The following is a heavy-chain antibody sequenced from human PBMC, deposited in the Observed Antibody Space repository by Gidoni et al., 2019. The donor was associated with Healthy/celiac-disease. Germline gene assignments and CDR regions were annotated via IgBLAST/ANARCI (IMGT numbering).Heavy chain of an antibody. V-gene: IGHV6-1*01. CDR1: GDSVSSNSAA. CDR3: ARERRITFGGVIVDYYYYGMDV. CDR2: TYYRSKWYN. Sequence: QVQLQQSGPGLVKPSQTLSLTCAISGDSVSSNSAAWNWIRQSPSRGLEWLGRTYYRSKWYNDYAVSVKSRITINPDTSKNQFSLQLNSVTPEDTAVYYCARERRITFGGVIVDYYYYGMDVWGQGTTVTVSS. D-gene: IGHD3-16*02. J-gene: IGHJ6*02.